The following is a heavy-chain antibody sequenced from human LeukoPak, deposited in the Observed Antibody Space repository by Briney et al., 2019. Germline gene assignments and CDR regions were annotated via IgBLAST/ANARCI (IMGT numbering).Heavy chain of an antibody. D-gene: IGHD6-19*01. V-gene: IGHV3-30*04. CDR3: ATSISVAENAFDI. J-gene: IGHJ3*02. Sequence: GGSLRLSCAASGFIFSSYAMDWVRQAPGKGLAWVASISYDGTNKYYADSVKGRFTTSRDDSKNTLYLQMNSLRTEDTAVCYCATSISVAENAFDIWGQGTMVTVSS. CDR2: ISYDGTNK. CDR1: GFIFSSYA.